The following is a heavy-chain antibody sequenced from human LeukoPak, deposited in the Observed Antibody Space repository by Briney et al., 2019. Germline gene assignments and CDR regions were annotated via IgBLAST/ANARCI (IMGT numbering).Heavy chain of an antibody. J-gene: IGHJ5*02. CDR2: ISGYNGNT. D-gene: IGHD1-26*01. V-gene: IGHV1-18*01. CDR3: ARRYSGSNNWFDP. CDR1: GYIFTNYG. Sequence: ASVKVSCKASGYIFTNYGFSWVRQAPGQGPEWMGWISGYNGNTNYAQKLQGRVTMTTDTSTSTAYMELRSLRSDDTAVYYCARRYSGSNNWFDPWGQGTLVTVSS.